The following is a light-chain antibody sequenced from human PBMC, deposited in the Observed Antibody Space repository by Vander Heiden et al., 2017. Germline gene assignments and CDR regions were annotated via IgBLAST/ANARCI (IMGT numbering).Light chain of an antibody. Sequence: DIQMTQSPSSLSASVGDRVTITCRASQSINNYLNWYQQKPGKAPKLLISGASSLQGGVPSRFSGSGSGTDFTLTITSLQREDFAAYYCQQFDSTSPFTFGHGTKLDFK. J-gene: IGKJ3*01. CDR3: QQFDSTSPFT. CDR1: QSINNY. V-gene: IGKV1-39*01. CDR2: GAS.